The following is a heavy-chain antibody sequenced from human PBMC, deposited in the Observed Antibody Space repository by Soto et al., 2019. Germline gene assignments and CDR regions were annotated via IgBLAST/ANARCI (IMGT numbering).Heavy chain of an antibody. CDR2: IKPGGSVL. Sequence: GQSVTISCMGVGYRLDAAWLAWLRQMPGKCLEWLGIIKPGGSVLGYCPSFRSQFTISADAAVNTAYLQWDSLKTSDTAMYYCARQSTYIWDVWCQGTLVTVSS. V-gene: IGHV5-51*01. CDR1: GYRLDAAW. CDR3: ARQSTYIWDV. D-gene: IGHD3-16*01. J-gene: IGHJ4*02.